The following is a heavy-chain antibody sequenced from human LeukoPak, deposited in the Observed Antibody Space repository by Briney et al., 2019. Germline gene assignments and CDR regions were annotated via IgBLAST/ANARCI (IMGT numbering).Heavy chain of an antibody. V-gene: IGHV4-34*01. Sequence: SETLSLTCAVYGGSFSGYYWSWIRQPPGKGLEWIGEINHSGSTNYNPSLKSRVTISVDKSKNQFSLKLSSVTAADTAVYYCASAIAAAGTWFDYWGQGTLVTVSS. D-gene: IGHD6-13*01. CDR3: ASAIAAAGTWFDY. CDR2: INHSGST. CDR1: GGSFSGYY. J-gene: IGHJ4*02.